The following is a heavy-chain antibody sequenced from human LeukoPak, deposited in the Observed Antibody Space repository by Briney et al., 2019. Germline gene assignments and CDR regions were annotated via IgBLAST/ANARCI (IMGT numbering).Heavy chain of an antibody. CDR2: IYYSGST. J-gene: IGHJ4*02. V-gene: IGHV4-59*08. D-gene: IGHD6-19*01. CDR1: GGSISSDY. Sequence: SGTLSLTCTVSGGSISSDYWSWSRQPPGKGLEWIGYIYYSGSTNYNPSLKSRVTISVDTSKNQFSLKLSSVTAADTAVYYCARHGSGWIYFDYWGQGTLVTVSS. CDR3: ARHGSGWIYFDY.